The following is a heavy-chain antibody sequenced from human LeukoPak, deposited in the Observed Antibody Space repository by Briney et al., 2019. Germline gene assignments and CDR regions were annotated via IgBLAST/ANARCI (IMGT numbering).Heavy chain of an antibody. V-gene: IGHV3-7*01. D-gene: IGHD1/OR15-1a*01. CDR1: GSTFSSYW. Sequence: PGGSLRLSCAASGSTFSSYWMSWVRQAPGKGLEWVADINLDGSEKYYVDSVKGRFTISRDNAKNSLNLHMNSLRAEDTAVYYCAREGTRGLFDSWGQGTLVTVSS. CDR2: INLDGSEK. CDR3: AREGTRGLFDS. J-gene: IGHJ4*02.